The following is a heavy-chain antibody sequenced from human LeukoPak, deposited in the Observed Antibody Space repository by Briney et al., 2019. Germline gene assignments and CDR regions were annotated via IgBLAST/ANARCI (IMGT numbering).Heavy chain of an antibody. D-gene: IGHD6-6*01. CDR2: ISSSSSYI. J-gene: IGHJ4*02. Sequence: SGGSLRLSCAASGFTFSSYSMNWVRQAPGKGLEWVSSISSSSSYIYYADSVKGRFTISRDNAKNSLYLQMNSLRAEDTAVYYCARDRSSSSSDFDNWGQGTLVTVSS. CDR3: ARDRSSSSSDFDN. CDR1: GFTFSSYS. V-gene: IGHV3-21*01.